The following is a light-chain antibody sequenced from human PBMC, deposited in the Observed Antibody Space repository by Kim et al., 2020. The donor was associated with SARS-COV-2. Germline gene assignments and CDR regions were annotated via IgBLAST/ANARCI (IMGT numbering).Light chain of an antibody. V-gene: IGKV3-20*01. CDR3: HQYGALFT. Sequence: SLSPGERATLSCRASQSVSSSYLAWYQQKPGQAPRLLIYGASSRATGIPDRFSGSGSGTDFTLAINRLEPEDFAVYYCHQYGALFTFGQGTKLEI. J-gene: IGKJ2*01. CDR2: GAS. CDR1: QSVSSSY.